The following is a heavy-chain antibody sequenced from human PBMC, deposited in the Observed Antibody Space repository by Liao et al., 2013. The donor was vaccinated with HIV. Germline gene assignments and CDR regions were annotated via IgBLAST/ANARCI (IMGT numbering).Heavy chain of an antibody. J-gene: IGHJ4*02. CDR1: GGSISSSSSY. D-gene: IGHD3-16*01. V-gene: IGHV4-39*01. Sequence: QLQLQESGPRLVKPSETLSLTCTVSGGSISSSSSYWAWIRQAPGKGLEWIGEVSSGGRAHYNPSLQSRVTISSDTTRTQFTLRLTSMTAADTAVYYCARAGWGAMGRFDYWGQGTLVTVSS. CDR2: VSSGGRA. CDR3: ARAGWGAMGRFDY.